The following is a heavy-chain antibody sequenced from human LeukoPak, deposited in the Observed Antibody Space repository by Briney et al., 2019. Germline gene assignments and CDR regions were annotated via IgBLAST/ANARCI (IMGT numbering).Heavy chain of an antibody. Sequence: SETLSLTCTVSGGSISSSLYYWGWIRQPPGKGLEWIGTIYYSGSTYYNPSLKSRVTISVDTSKNQFSLKLSSVTAADTAVYYCASPQTTVVTPGGAFDIWGQGTMVTVSS. D-gene: IGHD4-23*01. V-gene: IGHV4-39*07. J-gene: IGHJ3*02. CDR1: GGSISSSLYY. CDR3: ASPQTTVVTPGGAFDI. CDR2: IYYSGST.